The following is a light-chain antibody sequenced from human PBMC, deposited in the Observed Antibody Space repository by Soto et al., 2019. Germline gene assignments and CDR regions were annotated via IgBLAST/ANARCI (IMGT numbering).Light chain of an antibody. CDR1: SSDIGTYNL. Sequence: QSVLTQPASVSGSPGQSITISCTGTSSDIGTYNLVSWYQQHPGRAPKVLIYEGSRRPSGVSGRFSGSKSGNTASLTISGLRAEDDADYYCCSYAGRNTLVFGGGTKLTVL. CDR3: CSYAGRNTLV. V-gene: IGLV2-23*01. CDR2: EGS. J-gene: IGLJ2*01.